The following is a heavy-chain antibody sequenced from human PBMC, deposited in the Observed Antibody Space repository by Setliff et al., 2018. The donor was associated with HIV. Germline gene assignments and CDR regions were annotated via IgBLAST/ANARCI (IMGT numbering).Heavy chain of an antibody. Sequence: SETLSLTCTVSGGSISSEGYYWSWIRQHPGKGLEWIGYIYYSGGTNYNPSLKSRVIISVDTSKMQFSLKLRSVTAADTAMYYCARLLQGGHYAFDIWGQGTMVTVSS. CDR1: GGSISSEGYY. J-gene: IGHJ3*02. CDR3: ARLLQGGHYAFDI. D-gene: IGHD2-21*02. V-gene: IGHV4-61*08. CDR2: IYYSGGT.